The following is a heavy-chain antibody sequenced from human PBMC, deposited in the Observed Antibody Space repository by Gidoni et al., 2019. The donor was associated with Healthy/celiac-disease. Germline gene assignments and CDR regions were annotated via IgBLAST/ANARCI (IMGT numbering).Heavy chain of an antibody. D-gene: IGHD6-13*01. CDR3: ARLGMAAAGLMDV. J-gene: IGHJ6*02. Sequence: QLQLQESGPGLVKPSETLSLTCTVSGGSISSSSYYWGWIRQPPGKGLEWIGSIYYSGSTYYNPSLKSRVTISVDTSKNQFSLKLSSVTAADTAVYYCARLGMAAAGLMDVWGQGTTVTVSS. V-gene: IGHV4-39*01. CDR1: GGSISSSSYY. CDR2: IYYSGST.